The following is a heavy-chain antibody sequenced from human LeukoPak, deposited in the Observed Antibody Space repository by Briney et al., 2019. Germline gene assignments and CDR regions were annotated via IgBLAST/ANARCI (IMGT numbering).Heavy chain of an antibody. V-gene: IGHV4-59*01. D-gene: IGHD1-26*01. J-gene: IGHJ4*02. CDR3: ARERQDSGSYSPPIFDY. CDR1: GGSISSYY. CDR2: IYYSGST. Sequence: SETLSLTCTVSGGSISSYYWSWIRQPPGKRLEWIGYIYYSGSTNYNPSLKSRVTISVDTSKNQFSLRLSSVTAADTAVYYCARERQDSGSYSPPIFDYWGQGTLVTVSS.